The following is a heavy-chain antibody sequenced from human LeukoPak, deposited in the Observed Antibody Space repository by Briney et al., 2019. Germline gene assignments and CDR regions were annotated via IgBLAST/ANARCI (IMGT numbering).Heavy chain of an antibody. D-gene: IGHD3-9*01. CDR3: AENYDILTGYYRV. V-gene: IGHV4-39*07. Sequence: SETLSLTCTVSGGSISSSSYYWGWIRQPPGKGLEWIGSIYYSGSTYYNPSLKSRVTISVDTSKNQFSLKLSSVTAADTAVYYCAENYDILTGYYRVWGQGTLVTVSS. CDR2: IYYSGST. CDR1: GGSISSSSYY. J-gene: IGHJ4*02.